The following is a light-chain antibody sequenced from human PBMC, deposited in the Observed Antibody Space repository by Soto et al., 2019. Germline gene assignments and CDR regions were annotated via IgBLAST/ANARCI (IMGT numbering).Light chain of an antibody. CDR2: GAS. Sequence: ELVLTHSPGTLSLSPGERATLSCRASQSVSSSYLAWYQQKPGQAPRLPIYGASSRATGIPDRFSGSGSGTDFTLTISRLEPEDFAVYYCQQYGSSPWTFGQGTKV. J-gene: IGKJ1*01. CDR1: QSVSSSY. CDR3: QQYGSSPWT. V-gene: IGKV3-20*01.